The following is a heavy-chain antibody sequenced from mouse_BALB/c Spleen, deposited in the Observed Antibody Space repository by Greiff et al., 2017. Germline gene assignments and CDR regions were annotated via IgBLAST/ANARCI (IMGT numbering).Heavy chain of an antibody. CDR2: ISNGGGST. J-gene: IGHJ2*01. V-gene: IGHV5-12-2*01. CDR3: ARQDLAYYFDY. Sequence: EVKLVESGGGLVQPGGSLKLSCAASGFTFSSYTMSWVRQTPEKRLEWVAYISNGGGSTYYPDTVKGRFTISRDNAKNTLYLQMSSLKSEDTAMYYCARQDLAYYFDYWGQGTTLTVSS. CDR1: GFTFSSYT.